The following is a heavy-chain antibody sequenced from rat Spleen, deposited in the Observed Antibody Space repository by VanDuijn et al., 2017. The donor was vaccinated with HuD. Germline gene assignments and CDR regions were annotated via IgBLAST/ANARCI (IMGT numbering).Heavy chain of an antibody. V-gene: IGHV5-25*01. CDR2: ICTGGRNT. D-gene: IGHD1-11*01. Sequence: EVQLVESGGGLVQPGRSMKLSCAASGFTFSNYYMAWVRQAPTKGLEWVASICTGGRNTYYRDSVKGRFTISRDNAKSTLYLQMDSLRSEDTATYYCARQGGIQYYFDYWGQGVMVTVSS. J-gene: IGHJ2*01. CDR3: ARQGGIQYYFDY. CDR1: GFTFSNYY.